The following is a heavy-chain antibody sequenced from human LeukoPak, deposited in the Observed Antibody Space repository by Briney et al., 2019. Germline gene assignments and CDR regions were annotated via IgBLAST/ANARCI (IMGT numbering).Heavy chain of an antibody. J-gene: IGHJ6*03. CDR3: ARSRTFYYDRSGYKPQFHFYYMDV. V-gene: IGHV3-48*03. Sequence: GGSLRLSCAASGFTFTSYEMNWVRQAPGKGLEWVSYISSSGSTTYYADSMKGRFTISRDNAKNSLFLQMNSLRVEDTAFYYCARSRTFYYDRSGYKPQFHFYYMDVWGKGTTVTVSS. D-gene: IGHD3-22*01. CDR2: ISSSGSTT. CDR1: GFTFTSYE.